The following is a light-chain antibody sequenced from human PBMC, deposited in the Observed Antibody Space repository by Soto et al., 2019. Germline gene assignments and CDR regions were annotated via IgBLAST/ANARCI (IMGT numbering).Light chain of an antibody. CDR1: SSNIGAGYD. CDR2: EVS. CDR3: CSYAGSTTRVL. Sequence: QSVLTQPPSVSGAPGQRVTISCTGSSSNIGAGYDVHWYQQLPGSAPKLMIYEVSHRPSGVSDRFSGSKSGNTASLTISGLQAEDEADYYCCSYAGSTTRVLFGGGTKLTVL. V-gene: IGLV1-40*01. J-gene: IGLJ2*01.